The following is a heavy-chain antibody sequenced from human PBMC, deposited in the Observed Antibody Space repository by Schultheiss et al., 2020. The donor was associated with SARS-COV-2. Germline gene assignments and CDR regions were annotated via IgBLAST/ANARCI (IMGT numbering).Heavy chain of an antibody. Sequence: ASVKVSCKASGYTFTSYGISWVRQAPGQGLEWMGWISAYNGNTNYAQKLQGRVTMTTDTSTSTAYMELRSLRSEDTAVYYCARERVLYSSSWSWLFDYWGQGTLVTVSS. CDR2: ISAYNGNT. V-gene: IGHV1-18*01. CDR3: ARERVLYSSSWSWLFDY. J-gene: IGHJ4*02. CDR1: GYTFTSYG. D-gene: IGHD6-13*01.